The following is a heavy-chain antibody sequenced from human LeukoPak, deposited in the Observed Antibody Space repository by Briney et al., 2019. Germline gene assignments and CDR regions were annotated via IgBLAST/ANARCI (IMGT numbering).Heavy chain of an antibody. CDR1: GDSISSYY. Sequence: SETLSLTCAVSGDSISSYYWSWIRQPPGKGLEWIGYIYNSGSTNYNPSLKSRVTMSVDTSKNHMSLKLSSVTAADTAMYYCARSTMVNTATGWFDPWGQGTLVTVSS. CDR2: IYNSGST. J-gene: IGHJ5*02. D-gene: IGHD4/OR15-4a*01. V-gene: IGHV4-59*12. CDR3: ARSTMVNTATGWFDP.